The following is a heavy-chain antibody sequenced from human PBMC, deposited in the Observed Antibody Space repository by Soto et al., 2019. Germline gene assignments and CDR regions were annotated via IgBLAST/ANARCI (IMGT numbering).Heavy chain of an antibody. J-gene: IGHJ4*02. Sequence: NPXETLSLTCPVSGAFISSYYWSWIRQPPGKGLEWIGYIYYSGSTNYNPSLKSRVTISVDTSKNQFSLKLSSVTAADTAVYYCARIHYGEYVNFDYWGQGTLVTVYS. CDR1: GAFISSYY. D-gene: IGHD4-17*01. CDR3: ARIHYGEYVNFDY. CDR2: IYYSGST. V-gene: IGHV4-59*01.